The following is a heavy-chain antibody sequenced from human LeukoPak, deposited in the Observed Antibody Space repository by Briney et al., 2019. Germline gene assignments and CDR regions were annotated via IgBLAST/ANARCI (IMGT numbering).Heavy chain of an antibody. D-gene: IGHD6-19*01. CDR1: GDSFSSNSAA. V-gene: IGHV6-1*01. Sequence: SQTLSLTCAISGDSFSSNSAAWNWIRQSPSRGLEWLGRTYYRSKWYNDYAVSVKSRKTINPDTSKNQFSLQLNSVTPEDTAVYYCARVNCPGGAVAGVSALECRFDPWGQGTLVTVSS. CDR2: TYYRSKWYN. J-gene: IGHJ5*02. CDR3: ARVNCPGGAVAGVSALECRFDP.